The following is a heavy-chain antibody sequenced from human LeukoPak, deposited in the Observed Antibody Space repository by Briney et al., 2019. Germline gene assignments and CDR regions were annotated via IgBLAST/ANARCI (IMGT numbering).Heavy chain of an antibody. CDR2: IYYSGST. V-gene: IGHV4-39*07. CDR1: GDSISSSSSY. CDR3: ARVTGYIVEDYFDY. J-gene: IGHJ4*02. D-gene: IGHD3-22*01. Sequence: SETLSLTCTVSGDSISSSSSYWGWIRQPPGEGLEWIGSIYYSGSTYYNTSLKSRVTISVDTSKNQFSLRLSSVTAADTAVYYCARVTGYIVEDYFDYWGQGTPVTVSS.